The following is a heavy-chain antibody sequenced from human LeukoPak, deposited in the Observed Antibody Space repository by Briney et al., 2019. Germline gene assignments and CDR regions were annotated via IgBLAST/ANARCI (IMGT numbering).Heavy chain of an antibody. CDR2: IYYSGST. CDR3: ARDSRYNWNDDYYYGMDV. D-gene: IGHD1-1*01. CDR1: GGSISSYY. J-gene: IGHJ6*02. Sequence: SETLSLTCTVSGGSISSYYWDWIRQPPGKGLEWIGYIYYSGSTNYNPSLRSRVTISVDTSKNQFSLKLSSVTAADTAVYYCARDSRYNWNDDYYYGMDVWGQGTTVTVSS. V-gene: IGHV4-59*01.